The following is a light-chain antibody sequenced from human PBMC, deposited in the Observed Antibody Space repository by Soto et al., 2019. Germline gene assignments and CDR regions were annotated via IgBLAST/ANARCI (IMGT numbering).Light chain of an antibody. Sequence: DIQMTQSPSSLSASVGDRVTITCRASQSISSSLNWYQQKPGKAPKLLIYAASSLQSGVPSRFSGSGSGTDFTLTISSLQPEDFATYYGQQSYSTPPTFGQGTKLEI. J-gene: IGKJ2*01. CDR2: AAS. V-gene: IGKV1-39*01. CDR1: QSISSS. CDR3: QQSYSTPPT.